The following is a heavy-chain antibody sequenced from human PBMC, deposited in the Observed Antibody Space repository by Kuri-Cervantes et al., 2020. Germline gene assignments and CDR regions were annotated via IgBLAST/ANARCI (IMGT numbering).Heavy chain of an antibody. CDR1: GYTLTELS. J-gene: IGHJ5*02. CDR2: FDPEGGKT. Sequence: ASVKVSCKVSGYTLTELSMHWVRQAPGKGLEWMGGFDPEGGKTIYAQKFQGRVTMTEDTSTDTAYMELSSLRSEDTAVYYCATPFWSGYYPWGQGTLVTVSS. V-gene: IGHV1-24*01. D-gene: IGHD3-3*01. CDR3: ATPFWSGYYP.